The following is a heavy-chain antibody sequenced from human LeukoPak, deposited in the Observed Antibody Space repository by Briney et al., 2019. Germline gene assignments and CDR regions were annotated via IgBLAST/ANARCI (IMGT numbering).Heavy chain of an antibody. CDR3: ARDVIVGARNFDY. D-gene: IGHD1-26*01. CDR1: GYTSTGYY. J-gene: IGHJ4*02. CDR2: INPNSGGT. V-gene: IGHV1-2*06. Sequence: ASVKVSCKASGYTSTGYYMHWVRQAPGQGLEWMGRINPNSGGTNYAQKFQGRVTMTRDTSISTAYMELSRLRSDDTAVYYCARDVIVGARNFDYWGQGTLVTVSS.